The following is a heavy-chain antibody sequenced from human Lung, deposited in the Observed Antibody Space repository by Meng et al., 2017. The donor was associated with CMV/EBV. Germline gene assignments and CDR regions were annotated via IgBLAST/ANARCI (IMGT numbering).Heavy chain of an antibody. CDR1: GDSITNHNW. Sequence: QLGGRAPALGKPSAPLSLTCAVPGDSITNHNWWAWVRQPPGKGLEWIGEIPHRGSSAYNPSLKSRVSMSIDKSKNQFSLKLTSVTAADTAVYHCLRRSGGSVWGQGTLVTVSS. D-gene: IGHD3-10*01. CDR2: IPHRGSS. J-gene: IGHJ1*01. CDR3: LRRSGGSV. V-gene: IGHV4-4*02.